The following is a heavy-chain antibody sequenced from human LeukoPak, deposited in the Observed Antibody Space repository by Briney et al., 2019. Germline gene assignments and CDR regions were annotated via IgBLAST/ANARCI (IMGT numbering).Heavy chain of an antibody. CDR2: IYYSGST. CDR1: GGSISRYY. V-gene: IGHV4-59*01. Sequence: SETLSLTCTVSGGSISRYYWSWIRQPPGKGLEWIGYIYYSGSTNYNPSLKSRVTISVDTSKNQFSLKLSSVTAADTAVYYCARTGMVRGVAPFDYWGQGTLVTVSS. J-gene: IGHJ4*02. D-gene: IGHD3-10*01. CDR3: ARTGMVRGVAPFDY.